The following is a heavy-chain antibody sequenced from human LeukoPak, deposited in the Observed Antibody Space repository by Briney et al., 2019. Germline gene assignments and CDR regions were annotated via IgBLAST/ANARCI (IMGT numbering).Heavy chain of an antibody. Sequence: SETLSLTCTVSGGSISSGSYYWSWIRQPAGKGLEWIGRIYTSGSTNYNPSLKSRVTISVDTSKNQFSLKLSSVTAADTAVYYCVRSYGGNSLDYWGQGTLVTVSS. D-gene: IGHD4-23*01. CDR1: GGSISSGSYY. CDR3: VRSYGGNSLDY. V-gene: IGHV4-61*02. CDR2: IYTSGST. J-gene: IGHJ4*02.